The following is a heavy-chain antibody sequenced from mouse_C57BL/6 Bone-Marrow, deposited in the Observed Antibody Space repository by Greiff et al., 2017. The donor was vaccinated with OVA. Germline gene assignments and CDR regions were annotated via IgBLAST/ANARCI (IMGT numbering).Heavy chain of an antibody. CDR2: IHPSDSDT. CDR1: GFTFTSYW. J-gene: IGHJ2*01. Sequence: QVQLQQPGAELVKPGASVKLSCTASGFTFTSYWMHWVKQRPGQGLEWIGRIHPSDSDTNYNQKFKGKATLTVDKSSSTAYMQLSSLTSEDAAVYYCAIPTMVTFDDWGQGTTLTVAS. CDR3: AIPTMVTFDD. V-gene: IGHV1-74*01. D-gene: IGHD2-9*01.